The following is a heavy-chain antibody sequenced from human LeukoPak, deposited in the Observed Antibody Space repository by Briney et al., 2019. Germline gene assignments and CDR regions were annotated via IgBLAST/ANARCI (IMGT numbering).Heavy chain of an antibody. D-gene: IGHD1-26*01. Sequence: PGGSLRLSCAASGLTFRNYGMLWVRPAPGKGLEGVAVIWYDGSNKYYADSVKGRFTISRDNSKATLYLQMNSLRAEDTAVYDSATDRNRGKYYDYWGQGTLVTVSS. CDR3: ATDRNRGKYYDY. CDR1: GLTFRNYG. CDR2: IWYDGSNK. V-gene: IGHV3-33*01. J-gene: IGHJ4*02.